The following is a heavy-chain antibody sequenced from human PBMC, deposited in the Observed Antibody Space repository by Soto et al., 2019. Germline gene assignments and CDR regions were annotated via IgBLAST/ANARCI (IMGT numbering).Heavy chain of an antibody. V-gene: IGHV1-3*01. CDR1: GYTFTSYV. Sequence: QGRGVQSGAEVKKPGASVKVSCKTSGYTFTSYVIHWVRQAPGQRPEWMGWINGGTGNTRYSQKFQDRVTFTRDTSASTAYMELSSLRSEDTAVYYRARDRTPYYEDKSGFYCAEYWGQGTLVTVSS. J-gene: IGHJ4*02. CDR2: INGGTGNT. CDR3: ARDRTPYYEDKSGFYCAEY. D-gene: IGHD3-22*01.